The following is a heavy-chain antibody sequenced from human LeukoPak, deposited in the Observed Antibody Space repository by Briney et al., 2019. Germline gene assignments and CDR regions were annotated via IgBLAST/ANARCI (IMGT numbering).Heavy chain of an antibody. V-gene: IGHV4-38-2*02. CDR2: IYHSGST. J-gene: IGHJ6*03. CDR1: GYSISSGYY. CDR3: ARERYSSSYYYYYYMDV. Sequence: SETLSLTCTVSGYSISSGYYWGWIRQPPGKGLEWIGSIYHSGSTYYNPSLKSRVTISVDTSKNQFSLKLSSVTAADTAVYYCARERYSSSYYYYYYMDVWGKGTTATVSS. D-gene: IGHD6-13*01.